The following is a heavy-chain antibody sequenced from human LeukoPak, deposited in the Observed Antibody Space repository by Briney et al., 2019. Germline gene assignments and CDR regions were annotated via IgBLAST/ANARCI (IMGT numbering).Heavy chain of an antibody. CDR2: INWNGGST. J-gene: IGHJ4*02. D-gene: IGHD3-3*01. CDR3: ARVKGSGYRNSIDY. CDR1: GFTFDDYG. Sequence: GGSLRLSCAASGFTFDDYGMSWGRQAPGKGLEWVSGINWNGGSTVYADSVKGRFTISRDDAKTSLYLQMNSLRAEDTALYYCARVKGSGYRNSIDYWGQGTLVTVSS. V-gene: IGHV3-20*04.